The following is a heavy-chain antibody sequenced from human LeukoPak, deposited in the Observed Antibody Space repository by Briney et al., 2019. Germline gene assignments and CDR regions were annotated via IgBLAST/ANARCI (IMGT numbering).Heavy chain of an antibody. D-gene: IGHD1-1*01. CDR1: GGXXSXXY. CDR3: ARFVRYDADAFDI. Sequence: TLSLTCTVSGGXXSXXYWSXIXQPPGKGXEWIGYIYYSGSTNYNPSLKSRVTISVDTSKNQFSLKLSSVTAADTAVYYCARFVRYDADAFDIWGQGTMVTVSS. CDR2: IYYSGST. J-gene: IGHJ3*02. V-gene: IGHV4-59*01.